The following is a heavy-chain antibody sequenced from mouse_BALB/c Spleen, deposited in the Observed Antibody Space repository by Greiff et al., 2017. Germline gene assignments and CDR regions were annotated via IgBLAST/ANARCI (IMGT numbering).Heavy chain of an antibody. V-gene: IGHV1-80*01. D-gene: IGHD2-12*01. J-gene: IGHJ3*01. CDR3: ASPHDDGFAY. Sequence: QVQLQQSGAELVRPGSSVKISCKASGYAFSSYWMNWVKQRPGQGLEWIGQIYPGDGDTNYNGKFKGKATLTADKSSSTAYMQLSSLTSEDSAVYFCASPHDDGFAYWGQGTLVTVSA. CDR1: GYAFSSYW. CDR2: IYPGDGDT.